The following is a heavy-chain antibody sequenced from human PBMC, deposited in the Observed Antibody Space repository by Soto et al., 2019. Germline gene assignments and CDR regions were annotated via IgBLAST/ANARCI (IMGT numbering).Heavy chain of an antibody. V-gene: IGHV3-30-3*01. J-gene: IGHJ4*02. CDR2: ISYDGSNK. CDR1: GFTFSSYA. Sequence: QVQLVESGGGVVQPGRSLRLSCAASGFTFSSYAMHWVRQAPGKGLEWVAVISYDGSNKYYADSVKGRFTISRDNSKNTLYLQMNSLRAEDTAVYYCARDRVMIVVVPGPGYFDYWGQGNLVTVSS. CDR3: ARDRVMIVVVPGPGYFDY. D-gene: IGHD3-22*01.